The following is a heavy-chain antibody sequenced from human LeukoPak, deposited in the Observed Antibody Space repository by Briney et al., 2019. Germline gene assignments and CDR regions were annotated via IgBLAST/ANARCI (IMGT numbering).Heavy chain of an antibody. J-gene: IGHJ2*01. Sequence: PSETLSLTCTVSGGSISSYYWNWVRQPPGKGLEWIGYIYYSGSTNYNPSLKSRVTISVDTSKNQFSLKLNSVTAADTAVYYCARRSWTSEWYFDLWGRGTLVTVSS. CDR3: ARRSWTSEWYFDL. V-gene: IGHV4-59*08. D-gene: IGHD1-26*01. CDR2: IYYSGST. CDR1: GGSISSYY.